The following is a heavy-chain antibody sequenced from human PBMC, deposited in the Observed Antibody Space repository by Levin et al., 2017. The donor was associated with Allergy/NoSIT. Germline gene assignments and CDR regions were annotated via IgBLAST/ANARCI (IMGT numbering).Heavy chain of an antibody. J-gene: IGHJ4*02. CDR2: INTNTGNP. CDR3: AREGSPYDFWSGYYTGFDY. CDR1: GYTFTSYA. D-gene: IGHD3-3*01. Sequence: ASVKVSCKASGYTFTSYAMNWVRQAPGQGLEWMGWINTNTGNPTYAQGFTGRFVFSLDTSVSTAYLQISSLKAEDTAVYYCAREGSPYDFWSGYYTGFDYWGQGTLVTVSS. V-gene: IGHV7-4-1*02.